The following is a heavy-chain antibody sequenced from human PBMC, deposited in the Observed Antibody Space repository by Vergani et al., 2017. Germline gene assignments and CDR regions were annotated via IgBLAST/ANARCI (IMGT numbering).Heavy chain of an antibody. CDR3: GTTPNYYDSSGYYPGYNWFDP. CDR1: GYTFTGYY. CDR2: INPNSGGT. V-gene: IGHV1-2*02. D-gene: IGHD3-22*01. Sequence: QVQLVQSGAEVKKPGASVKVSCKASGYTFTGYYMHWVRQAPGQGLEWMGWINPNSGGTNYAQKFQGRVTMTRDTSISTAYMELSRLRSDDTAVYYCGTTPNYYDSSGYYPGYNWFDPWGQGTLVTVSS. J-gene: IGHJ5*02.